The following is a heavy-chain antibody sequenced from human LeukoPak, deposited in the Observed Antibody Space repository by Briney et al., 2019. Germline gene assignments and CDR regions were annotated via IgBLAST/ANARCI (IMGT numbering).Heavy chain of an antibody. CDR2: ISSSSSYI. Sequence: PGGSLRLSCAASGFTFSSYSMNWVRQAPGKGLEWVSSISSSSSYIYYADSVKGRFTISRDNAKNSLYLQMNSLRAEDTAVYYCAITTDTAMAYYFDYWGQGTLVTVSS. CDR1: GFTFSSYS. CDR3: AITTDTAMAYYFDY. V-gene: IGHV3-21*01. J-gene: IGHJ4*02. D-gene: IGHD5-18*01.